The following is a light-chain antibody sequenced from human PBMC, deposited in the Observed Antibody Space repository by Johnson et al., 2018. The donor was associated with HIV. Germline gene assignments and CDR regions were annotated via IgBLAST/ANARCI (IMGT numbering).Light chain of an antibody. Sequence: QSVLTQPPSVSAAPGQKVTISCSGSSSNIGNNYVSWYQQLPGTAPKLLIYDNNKRPSGIPDRFSGSKSGTSATLGITGLQTGDEADYYCGTWASILSAYVVGTGTKVTAL. CDR3: GTWASILSAYV. V-gene: IGLV1-51*01. CDR2: DNN. J-gene: IGLJ1*01. CDR1: SSNIGNNY.